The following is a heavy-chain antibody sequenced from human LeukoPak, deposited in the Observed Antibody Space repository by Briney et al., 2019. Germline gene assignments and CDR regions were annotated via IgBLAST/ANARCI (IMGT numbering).Heavy chain of an antibody. CDR1: GYTFTSYD. CDR2: MNPNSGNK. CDR3: ARGGKLVRGNYYYYGMDV. V-gene: IGHV1-8*01. Sequence: PSVKVSFKASGYTFTSYDINWVRQATGQGMEWMGWMNPNSGNKGYAQKFQGRVTMSRNTSISTAYMELSSLRSEDTAVYYCARGGKLVRGNYYYYGMDVWGQGTTVTVSS. D-gene: IGHD6-13*01. J-gene: IGHJ6*02.